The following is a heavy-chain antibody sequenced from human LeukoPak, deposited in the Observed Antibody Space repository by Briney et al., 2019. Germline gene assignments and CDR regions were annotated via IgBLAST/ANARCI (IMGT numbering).Heavy chain of an antibody. CDR1: GYTFTSYG. J-gene: IGHJ4*02. Sequence: ASVKVSCKASGYTFTSYGISWVRQAPGQGLEWMGWISAYNGNTNYAQKLQGRVTMTTDTSTSTAYMELRSLRSGDTAVYYCARGAGYQLLYGYYFDYWGQGTLVTVSS. V-gene: IGHV1-18*01. CDR2: ISAYNGNT. D-gene: IGHD2-2*02. CDR3: ARGAGYQLLYGYYFDY.